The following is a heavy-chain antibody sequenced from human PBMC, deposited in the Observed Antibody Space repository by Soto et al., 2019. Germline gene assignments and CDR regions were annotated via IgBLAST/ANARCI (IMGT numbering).Heavy chain of an antibody. V-gene: IGHV3-30-3*01. CDR1: GFTFSSYA. D-gene: IGHD3-22*01. CDR3: ARDYYDSSGSFYFDY. Sequence: GGSLRLSCAASGFTFSSYAMHWVRQAPGKGLEWVAVISYDGSNKYYADSVKGRFTISRDNSKNTLYLQMNSLRAEDTAVYYCARDYYDSSGSFYFDYWGQGTLVTVSS. J-gene: IGHJ4*02. CDR2: ISYDGSNK.